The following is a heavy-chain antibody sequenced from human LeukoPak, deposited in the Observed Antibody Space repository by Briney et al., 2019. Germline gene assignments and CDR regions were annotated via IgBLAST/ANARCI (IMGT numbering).Heavy chain of an antibody. CDR2: VRYDGSNQ. V-gene: IGHV3-30*02. CDR1: AFVFNSYG. J-gene: IGHJ4*02. CDR3: AKAGGFSELLPQDYFDY. D-gene: IGHD3-3*01. Sequence: QAGGSLRLSCAASAFVFNSYGMHWVRQAPGKGLEWVAFVRYDGSNQYYADSVKGRFTISRDNSKDTLHLQMDSLRAEDTAVYYCAKAGGFSELLPQDYFDYWGQGTLVTVSS.